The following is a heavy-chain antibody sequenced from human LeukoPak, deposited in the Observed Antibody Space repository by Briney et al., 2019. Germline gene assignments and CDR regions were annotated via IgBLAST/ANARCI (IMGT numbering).Heavy chain of an antibody. J-gene: IGHJ4*02. V-gene: IGHV4-39*07. Sequence: SETLSLTCAVSGGSISSSSYYWGWIRQPPGKGLEWIGSIYYSGNTNYNPSLKSRVTISVDTSKNQFSLKLSSVTAADTAVYYCARAYGSGSYYFFDYWGQGTLVTVSS. CDR1: GGSISSSSYY. CDR2: IYYSGNT. CDR3: ARAYGSGSYYFFDY. D-gene: IGHD3-10*01.